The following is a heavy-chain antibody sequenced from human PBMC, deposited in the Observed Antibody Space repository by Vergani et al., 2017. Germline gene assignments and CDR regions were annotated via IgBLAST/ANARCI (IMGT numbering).Heavy chain of an antibody. CDR3: ARGGRYLFARQLDY. CDR2: IIPIFGTA. D-gene: IGHD1-26*01. CDR1: GGTFSSYA. Sequence: QVQLVQSGAEVKQPGSSLKVSCKASGGTFSSYAISWVRQAPGQGLEWMGGIIPIFGTANYAQKFQGRVTITADESTSTAYMELSSRRSEDTAVYYCARGGRYLFARQLDYWGQGTLVTVSS. J-gene: IGHJ4*02. V-gene: IGHV1-69*01.